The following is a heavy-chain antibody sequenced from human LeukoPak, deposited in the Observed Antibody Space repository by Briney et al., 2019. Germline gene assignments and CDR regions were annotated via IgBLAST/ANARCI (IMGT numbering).Heavy chain of an antibody. CDR3: ARAATGNYHFDS. V-gene: IGHV4-61*02. CDR2: LYIRGST. CDR1: GDSITNGSYY. J-gene: IGHJ4*02. D-gene: IGHD1-7*01. Sequence: SETLSLTCTVSGDSITNGSYYWSWIRQPAGKGLEWIGRLYIRGSTNYSPSLKSRVPLSADRSKNPLSLSLRSVTAADTGVYFCARAATGNYHFDSWGQGTLVTVSS.